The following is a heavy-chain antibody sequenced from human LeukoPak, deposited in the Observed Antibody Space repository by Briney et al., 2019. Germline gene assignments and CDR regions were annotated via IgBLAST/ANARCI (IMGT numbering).Heavy chain of an antibody. V-gene: IGHV4-59*01. J-gene: IGHJ6*03. D-gene: IGHD3-22*01. CDR1: GGSFSGYY. Sequence: SETLSLTCAVYGGSFSGYYWSWIRQPPGKGLEWIGYIYYSGSTNYNPSLKSRVTISVDTSKNQFSLKLSSVTAADTAVYYCARTVGYYDSSGFPFRYYYYYMDVWGKGTTVTVSS. CDR2: IYYSGST. CDR3: ARTVGYYDSSGFPFRYYYYYMDV.